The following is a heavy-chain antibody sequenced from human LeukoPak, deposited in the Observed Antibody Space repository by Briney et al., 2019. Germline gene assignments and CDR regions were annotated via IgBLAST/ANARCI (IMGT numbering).Heavy chain of an antibody. CDR1: GGSISSYN. Sequence: PSETLSLTCTVSGGSISSYNWSWIRQPPGKGLEWIGYIYYSGSTNYNPSLKSRVTISVDTSKNQFSLKLSSVTAADTAVYYCARLGYSSGWYWFDPWGQGTLVTVSS. J-gene: IGHJ5*02. CDR2: IYYSGST. V-gene: IGHV4-59*08. CDR3: ARLGYSSGWYWFDP. D-gene: IGHD6-19*01.